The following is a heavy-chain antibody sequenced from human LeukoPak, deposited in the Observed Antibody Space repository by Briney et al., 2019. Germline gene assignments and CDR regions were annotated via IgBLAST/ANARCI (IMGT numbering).Heavy chain of an antibody. Sequence: GASVKVSCKASGYTFTGYYMHWVRQAPGQGLEWMGWINPNTGGTNYPQKFQGRVTMTRDTSISTAFMELSRLRSDDTAVYYCARDGWLGYSYDSSGYDSDCWGQGTLVTVSS. J-gene: IGHJ4*02. CDR2: INPNTGGT. CDR1: GYTFTGYY. V-gene: IGHV1-2*02. D-gene: IGHD3-22*01. CDR3: ARDGWLGYSYDSSGYDSDC.